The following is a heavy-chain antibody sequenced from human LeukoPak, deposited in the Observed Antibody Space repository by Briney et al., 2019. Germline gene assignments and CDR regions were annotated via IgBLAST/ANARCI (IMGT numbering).Heavy chain of an antibody. Sequence: GGSLRLSCAASGFTFSGYYMSWIRQAPGKGLEGVSYISSSGSIIYYADSVKGRFTISRDSAKNSLYLQMNSLRAEDTAVYYCARVSGTLCFDLWGQGTLVTVSS. CDR3: ARVSGTLCFDL. CDR1: GFTFSGYY. CDR2: ISSSGSII. V-gene: IGHV3-11*04. J-gene: IGHJ4*02. D-gene: IGHD1-7*01.